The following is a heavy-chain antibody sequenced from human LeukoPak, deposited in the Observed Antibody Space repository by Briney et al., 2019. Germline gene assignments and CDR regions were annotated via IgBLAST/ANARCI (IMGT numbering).Heavy chain of an antibody. Sequence: GGSLRLSCAASGFTFSSYAMHRVRQAPGKGLEWVAVISYDGSNKYYADSVKGRFTISRDNSKNTLYLQMNSLRAEDTAVYYCAAGSGSYYPDYYGMDVWGQGTTVTVSS. D-gene: IGHD3-10*01. J-gene: IGHJ6*02. CDR1: GFTFSSYA. V-gene: IGHV3-30-3*01. CDR2: ISYDGSNK. CDR3: AAGSGSYYPDYYGMDV.